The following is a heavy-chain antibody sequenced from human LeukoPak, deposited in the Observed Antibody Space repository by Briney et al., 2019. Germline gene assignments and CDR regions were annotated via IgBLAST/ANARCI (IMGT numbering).Heavy chain of an antibody. V-gene: IGHV4-59*01. J-gene: IGHJ6*03. CDR2: IYYSGST. CDR1: GGSISSFY. D-gene: IGHD3-16*01. CDR3: ARAHMITSYYYYYYMDV. Sequence: SETLSLTCTVSGGSISSFYWSWIRQPPGKGLEWIGYIYYSGSTNYNPSLKSRVTISVDTSKNQFSLKLSSVTAADTAVYYCARAHMITSYYYYYYMDVWGKGTTVTVSS.